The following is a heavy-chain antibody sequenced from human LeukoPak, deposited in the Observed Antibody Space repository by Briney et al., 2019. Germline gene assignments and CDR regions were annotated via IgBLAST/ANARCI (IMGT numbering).Heavy chain of an antibody. J-gene: IGHJ4*02. D-gene: IGHD1-26*01. CDR1: GFTFSSYW. CDR2: IEQNGSQK. Sequence: GASVRLSCAASGFTFSSYWLSWVRQAPGKGLEWVASIEQNGSQKYYVDSVRGRFTISRDNAKNSVYLQTNSLRVEDTAVYYCARNSGSYPFDYWGQGTLVTVSS. CDR3: ARNSGSYPFDY. V-gene: IGHV3-7*01.